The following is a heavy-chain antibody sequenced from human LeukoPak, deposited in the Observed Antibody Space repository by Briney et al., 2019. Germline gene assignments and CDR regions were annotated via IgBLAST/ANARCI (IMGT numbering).Heavy chain of an antibody. CDR2: INPKSGGT. Sequence: GASVTVSFKASGYTFTDYYIHWVRQAPGQGLEWMGWINPKSGGTNYAQKFQGRVTMTRDTSTNTAYMELSSLRSDDTAVLYCARVWYYGSGSFSQSPNLYYFDYWGQGTLVTVSS. D-gene: IGHD3-10*01. J-gene: IGHJ4*02. V-gene: IGHV1-2*02. CDR1: GYTFTDYY. CDR3: ARVWYYGSGSFSQSPNLYYFDY.